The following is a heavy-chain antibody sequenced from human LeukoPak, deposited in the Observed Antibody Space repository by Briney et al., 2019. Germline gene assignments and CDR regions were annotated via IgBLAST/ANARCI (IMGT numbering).Heavy chain of an antibody. D-gene: IGHD1-7*01. CDR3: TTDEDWNYARKDV. J-gene: IGHJ6*02. CDR1: GFTFNYAW. V-gene: IGHV3-15*04. CDR2: TVSEIDGGTT. Sequence: GGSLRLSCAASGFTFNYAWMSWVRQVPGKGLEWVGQTVSEIDGGTTDYATPVKGRFTISRDDSKSTLYLQVNSLKIEDTAVYYCTTDEDWNYARKDVWGQGATVIVSS.